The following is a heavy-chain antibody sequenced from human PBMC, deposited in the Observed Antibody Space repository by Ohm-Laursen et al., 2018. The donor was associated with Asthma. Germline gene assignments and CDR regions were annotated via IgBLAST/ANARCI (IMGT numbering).Heavy chain of an antibody. Sequence: GTLSLTCTLSGASFSTYYWGWIRQPPGKGLEWIGNIFYSGSTNYNPSLKSRVTISVGTSKNEFSLRLSSLTAADTAVYYCARDSSEVSWGHHLFDSWGQGTLVTVSS. D-gene: IGHD3-16*01. J-gene: IGHJ4*02. CDR1: GASFSTYY. V-gene: IGHV4-59*01. CDR2: IFYSGST. CDR3: ARDSSEVSWGHHLFDS.